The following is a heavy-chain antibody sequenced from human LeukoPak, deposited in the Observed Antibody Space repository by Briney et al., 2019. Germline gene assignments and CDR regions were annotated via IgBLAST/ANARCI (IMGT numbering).Heavy chain of an antibody. CDR3: ARETDYADCYFDS. Sequence: GGSLKLSCAGSGFTFSNYNMNWVRQAPGKGLEWVSSISRSSTYIYYADSVKGRFTISRDNAKNSVHLQMNSLRVEDTAVYYCARETDYADCYFDSWGQGTLVTVSS. D-gene: IGHD4-17*01. J-gene: IGHJ4*02. CDR1: GFTFSNYN. CDR2: ISRSSTYI. V-gene: IGHV3-21*01.